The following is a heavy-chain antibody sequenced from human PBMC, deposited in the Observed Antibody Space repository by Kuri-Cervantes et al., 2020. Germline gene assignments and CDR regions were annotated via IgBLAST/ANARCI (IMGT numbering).Heavy chain of an antibody. J-gene: IGHJ4*02. D-gene: IGHD3-22*01. CDR1: GYTFTSYY. V-gene: IGHV1-46*01. CDR3: ARYSYYYDSSGYLDY. CDR2: INPSGGST. Sequence: ASVKVSCKASGYTFTSYYMHWVRQAPGQGLEWMGIINPSGGSTSYAQKFQGRVTMTRDTSTSTVYMDLSSLRSQDTAVYYCARYSYYYDSSGYLDYWGQGTLVTVSS.